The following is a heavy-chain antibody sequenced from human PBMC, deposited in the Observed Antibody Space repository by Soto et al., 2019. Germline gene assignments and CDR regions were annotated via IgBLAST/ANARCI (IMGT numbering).Heavy chain of an antibody. V-gene: IGHV1-3*01. D-gene: IGHD3-16*02. Sequence: QVQLVQSGAEVKKPGASVKVSCKASGYTFTSYAMHWVRQAPGQRLEWMGWINAGNGNTKYSQKFQGRVTITSDTSASTAYMELSSLRSEDTAVYYCARGTRYDYIWGSYRYDAFDIWGQGTMVTVSS. CDR2: INAGNGNT. J-gene: IGHJ3*02. CDR1: GYTFTSYA. CDR3: ARGTRYDYIWGSYRYDAFDI.